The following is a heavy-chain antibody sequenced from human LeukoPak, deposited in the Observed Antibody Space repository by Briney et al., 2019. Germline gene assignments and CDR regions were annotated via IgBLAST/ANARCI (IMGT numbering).Heavy chain of an antibody. CDR2: INHSGST. D-gene: IGHD2-15*01. Sequence: SETLSLTCADYGGSFSGYYWSWIRQPPGKGLEWIGEINHSGSTNYNPSLKSRVTISVDTSKNQFSLKLSSVTAADTAVYYCARDSYRIVVVVAATEVYNWFDPWGQGTLVTVSS. V-gene: IGHV4-34*01. CDR1: GGSFSGYY. J-gene: IGHJ5*02. CDR3: ARDSYRIVVVVAATEVYNWFDP.